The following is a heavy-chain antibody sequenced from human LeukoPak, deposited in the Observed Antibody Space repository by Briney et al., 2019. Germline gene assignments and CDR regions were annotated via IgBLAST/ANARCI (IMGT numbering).Heavy chain of an antibody. J-gene: IGHJ3*01. CDR2: IRTKPYGGTP. D-gene: IGHD4-17*01. V-gene: IGHV3-49*04. CDR3: TRDLHGDDAFDV. Sequence: GSLRLSCRTSGFNFGDYAMSWVRQAPGQGLEWVGFIRTKPYGGTPDYAASVKGRFTISVDDSKSIAYLRMNSLETEDTAVYYCTRDLHGDDAFDVWGQGTMVTVSS. CDR1: GFNFGDYA.